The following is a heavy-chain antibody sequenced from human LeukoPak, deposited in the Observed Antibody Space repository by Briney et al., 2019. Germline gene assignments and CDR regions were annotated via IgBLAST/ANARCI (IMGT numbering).Heavy chain of an antibody. V-gene: IGHV3-30-3*01. D-gene: IGHD6-19*01. CDR1: GFTFSSYA. CDR3: AKRRTIAVPGPFDY. Sequence: TGRSLRLSCAASGFTFSSYAMHWVRQAPGKGLEWVAVISYDGSNKYYADSVKGRFTISRDNSKNTLYLQMNSLRAEDTAVYYCAKRRTIAVPGPFDYWGQGTLVTVSS. CDR2: ISYDGSNK. J-gene: IGHJ4*02.